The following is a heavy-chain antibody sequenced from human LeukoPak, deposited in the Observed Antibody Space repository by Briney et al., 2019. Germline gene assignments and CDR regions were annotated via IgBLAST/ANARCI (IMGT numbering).Heavy chain of an antibody. CDR3: ARDPRIEAAGPEYFQH. CDR2: ISTYKGNT. CDR1: GYTFNSYG. J-gene: IGHJ1*01. V-gene: IGHV1-18*01. Sequence: ASVKVSCKASGYTFNSYGISWVRQAPGQGLEWMGWISTYKGNTNYAQRLQGRVTMTRDTSTNTAYMELRSLRADDTAVYYCARDPRIEAAGPEYFQHWGQGTLVTVS. D-gene: IGHD6-13*01.